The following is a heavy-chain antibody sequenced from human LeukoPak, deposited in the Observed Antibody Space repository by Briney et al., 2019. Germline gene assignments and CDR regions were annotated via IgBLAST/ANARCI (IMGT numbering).Heavy chain of an antibody. V-gene: IGHV3-23*01. D-gene: IGHD6-19*01. CDR2: ISGSGGYT. Sequence: GGSLRLSCAASGFTFSSYAMSWVRQAPGKGLEWVSAISGSGGYTYYADSVKGRFTISRDNAKNSLYLQMNSLRAEDTAVYYCARVPTTPMPVAGTIDGWGQGTLVTVSS. J-gene: IGHJ4*02. CDR1: GFTFSSYA. CDR3: ARVPTTPMPVAGTIDG.